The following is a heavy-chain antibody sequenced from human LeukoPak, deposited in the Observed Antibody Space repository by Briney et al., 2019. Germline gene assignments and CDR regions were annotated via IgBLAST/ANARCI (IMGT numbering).Heavy chain of an antibody. CDR1: GFTFISYW. CDR2: IKQDGSEK. CDR3: ARERPIRFDD. J-gene: IGHJ4*02. Sequence: PGGSLRLSCAASGFTFISYWMSWVRQAPGKGLEWVANIKQDGSEKYYVDSVKGRFTISRDNAKNSLYLQMNSLRAEDTAVYYCARERPIRFDDWGQGNLVTVSS. V-gene: IGHV3-7*01.